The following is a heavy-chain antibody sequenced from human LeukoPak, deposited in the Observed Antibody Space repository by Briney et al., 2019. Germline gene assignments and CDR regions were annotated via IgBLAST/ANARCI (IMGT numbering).Heavy chain of an antibody. CDR3: ARDLPLIVVVPAATKRNWFDP. CDR2: ISAYNGNT. V-gene: IGHV1-18*04. J-gene: IGHJ5*02. CDR1: GYTFTIYG. Sequence: ASVKVSCKASGYTFTIYGISWVRQAPGQGLEWMGWISAYNGNTNYAQKLQGRVTMTTDTSTSTAYMELRSLRSDDTAVYYCARDLPLIVVVPAATKRNWFDPWGQGTLVTVSS. D-gene: IGHD2-2*01.